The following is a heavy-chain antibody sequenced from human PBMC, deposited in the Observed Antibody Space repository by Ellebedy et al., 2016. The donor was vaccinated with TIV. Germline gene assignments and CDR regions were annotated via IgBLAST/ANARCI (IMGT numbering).Heavy chain of an antibody. V-gene: IGHV3-21*01. J-gene: IGHJ5*02. CDR2: ITIRSNYI. CDR1: GFTFSAYS. Sequence: PGGSLRLSCAASGFTFSAYSMNWVRQAPGKGLEWVSSITIRSNYIYYADSLKGRFTISRDDAKNSLSLQMNSLRAEDTAVYYCARDFRVDTAMVPWFDPWGQGTLVTVSS. CDR3: ARDFRVDTAMVPWFDP. D-gene: IGHD5-18*01.